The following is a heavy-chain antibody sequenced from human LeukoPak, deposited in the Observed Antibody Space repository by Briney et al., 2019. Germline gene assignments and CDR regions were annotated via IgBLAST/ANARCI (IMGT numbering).Heavy chain of an antibody. D-gene: IGHD3-10*01. CDR2: ISWNSGSI. CDR3: AKGFYGSGSYYPYYYYMDV. CDR1: GFTFDDYA. J-gene: IGHJ6*03. Sequence: PGGSLRLSCAASGFTFDDYAMHWVRQAPGKGLEWVSGISWNSGSIGYADSVKGRFTISRDNAKNSLYLQMNSLRAEDTALYYCAKGFYGSGSYYPYYYYMDVWGKGTTVTISS. V-gene: IGHV3-9*01.